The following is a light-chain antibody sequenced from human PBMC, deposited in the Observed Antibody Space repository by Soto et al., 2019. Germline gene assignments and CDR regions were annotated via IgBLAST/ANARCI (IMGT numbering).Light chain of an antibody. V-gene: IGKV3-15*01. CDR3: HPFTALPPKT. J-gene: IGKJ1*01. Sequence: GVKKSAVAVSVSTGDRATISCRASQSVSSNLAWYQQRPGQAPRLLIYGASTRATGIPARFSGSGSGTEFTLTISSLLSADFAIRYCHPFTALPPKTFCQVTNVDIK. CDR2: GAS. CDR1: QSVSSN.